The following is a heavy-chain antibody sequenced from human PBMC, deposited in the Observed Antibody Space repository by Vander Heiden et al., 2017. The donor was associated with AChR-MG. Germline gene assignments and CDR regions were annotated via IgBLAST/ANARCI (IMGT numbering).Heavy chain of an antibody. J-gene: IGHJ3*02. CDR3: ARVDIQVSGIFAFDI. V-gene: IGHV4-59*01. D-gene: IGHD3-10*01. CDR1: GGSISSYY. CDR2: IYYSGST. Sequence: QVQLQESGPGLVKPSETLSLTCTVSGGSISSYYWSWIRQPPGKGLEWIGYIYYSGSTNYNPSLKSRVTISVDTSKNQFSLKLSSVTAADTAVYYCARVDIQVSGIFAFDIWGQGTMVTVSS.